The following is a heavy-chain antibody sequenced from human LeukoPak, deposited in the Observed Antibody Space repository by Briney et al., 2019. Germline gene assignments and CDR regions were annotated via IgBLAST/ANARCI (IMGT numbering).Heavy chain of an antibody. CDR3: ARIEGGTFTYDY. V-gene: IGHV1-69*13. J-gene: IGHJ4*01. CDR2: IVPMFGTA. CDR1: GGTFSSYA. Sequence: SVKVSCKASGGTFSSYAISWVRQAPGQGLEWMGGIVPMFGTANYAQKFQGRVTITADESTSTAYMELSSLRSEDTAVYYCARIEGGTFTYDYWGQGTLVTVSS. D-gene: IGHD2-15*01.